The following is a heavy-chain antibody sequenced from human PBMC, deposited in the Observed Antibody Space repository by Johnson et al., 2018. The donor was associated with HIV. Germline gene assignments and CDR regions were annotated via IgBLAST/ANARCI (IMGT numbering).Heavy chain of an antibody. CDR2: IYSGGST. J-gene: IGHJ3*02. V-gene: IGHV3-53*01. D-gene: IGHD3-3*01. CDR3: ARGNYDFWSGRHRGAFDI. CDR1: GFTVSINY. Sequence: VQLVESGGGLIQPGGSLRLSCAASGFTVSINYMSWVRQAPGKGLEWVSVIYSGGSTYYADSVKGRFTISRDNSKNTLYLQMNSLRAEDTAVYYCARGNYDFWSGRHRGAFDIWGQGTMVTVSS.